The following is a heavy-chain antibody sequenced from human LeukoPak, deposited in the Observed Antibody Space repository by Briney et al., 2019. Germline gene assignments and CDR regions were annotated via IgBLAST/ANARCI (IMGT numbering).Heavy chain of an antibody. J-gene: IGHJ3*01. CDR2: IHSPGDT. Sequence: GSLRLSCAASGFIFSSYDMHWVRQATGKGVEWVSAIHSPGDTHYAGSVKGRVTISRDDAETSVYLQLNSLRAGDTAVDYCVRGQCSSSGCSTRVSGLDVWGQGTVVTVFS. CDR3: VRGQCSSSGCSTRVSGLDV. CDR1: GFIFSSYD. D-gene: IGHD2-2*01. V-gene: IGHV3-13*01.